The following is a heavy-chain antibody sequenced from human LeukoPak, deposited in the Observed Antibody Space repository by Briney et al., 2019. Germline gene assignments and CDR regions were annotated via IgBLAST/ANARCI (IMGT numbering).Heavy chain of an antibody. CDR2: IYYSGST. CDR3: AGAPPLLYSSSSLGAFDI. Sequence: PSETLSLTCTVSGGSISSYYWSWIRQPPGKGLEWIGYIYYSGSTNYNPSRRSRVTISVDTSKTQFSLKLNSVTAADTAVYYCAGAPPLLYSSSSLGAFDIWGQGTMVTVSS. CDR1: GGSISSYY. D-gene: IGHD6-13*01. V-gene: IGHV4-59*01. J-gene: IGHJ3*02.